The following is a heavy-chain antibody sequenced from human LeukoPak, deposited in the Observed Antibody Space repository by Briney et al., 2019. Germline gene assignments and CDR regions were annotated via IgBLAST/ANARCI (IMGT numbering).Heavy chain of an antibody. J-gene: IGHJ6*03. CDR3: ARKGLLSRNYYYYMDV. Sequence: ASVKVSCEASGYTFTGYYMHWVRQAPGQGLEWMGWMNPNSGNTGYAQKFQGRVTMTRNTSISTAYMELSSLRSEDTAVYYCARKGLLSRNYYYYMDVWGKGTTVTVSS. CDR2: MNPNSGNT. D-gene: IGHD1-14*01. CDR1: GYTFTGYY. V-gene: IGHV1-8*02.